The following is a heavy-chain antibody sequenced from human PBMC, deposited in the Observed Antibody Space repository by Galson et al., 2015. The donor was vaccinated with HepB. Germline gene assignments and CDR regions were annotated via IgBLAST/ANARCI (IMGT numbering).Heavy chain of an antibody. CDR3: ARRGNDYYYHMDV. CDR2: INHSGII. D-gene: IGHD5-12*01. J-gene: IGHJ6*02. V-gene: IGHV4-34*01. Sequence: ETLSLTCAVYGGSFSGYYWNWIRQPPGKGLEWIGEINHSGIINYNPSLKSRVTISVDTSKNQFSLKLSSVTAADTAVFYCARRGNDYYYHMDVWGQGTTVTVSS. CDR1: GGSFSGYY.